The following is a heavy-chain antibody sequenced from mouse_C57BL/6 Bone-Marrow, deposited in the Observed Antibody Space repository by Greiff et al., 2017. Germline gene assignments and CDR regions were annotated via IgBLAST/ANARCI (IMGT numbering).Heavy chain of an antibody. CDR3: ARHEDYGSSYHWYFDV. D-gene: IGHD1-1*01. CDR1: GFTFSSYG. CDR2: ISSGGSYT. J-gene: IGHJ1*03. Sequence: EVQVVESGGDLVKPGGSLKLSCAASGFTFSSYGMSWVRQTPDKRLEWVATISSGGSYTYYPDSVKGRFTISRDNAKNTLYLQMSSLKSEDTAMYYCARHEDYGSSYHWYFDVWGTGTTVTVSS. V-gene: IGHV5-6*01.